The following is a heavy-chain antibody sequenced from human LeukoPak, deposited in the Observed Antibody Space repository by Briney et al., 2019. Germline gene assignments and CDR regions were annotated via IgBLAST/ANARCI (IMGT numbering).Heavy chain of an antibody. D-gene: IGHD3-22*01. CDR1: GGSISSYY. Sequence: SETLSLTCTVSGGSISSYYWSWIRQPAGKGLEWIGRIYTSGSTNYNPSLKSRVTMSVDTSKNQFSLKLSSVTAADTAVYYCAIRSPHYYDSSGPRFIDYWGQGTLVTVSS. CDR2: IYTSGST. J-gene: IGHJ4*02. V-gene: IGHV4-4*07. CDR3: AIRSPHYYDSSGPRFIDY.